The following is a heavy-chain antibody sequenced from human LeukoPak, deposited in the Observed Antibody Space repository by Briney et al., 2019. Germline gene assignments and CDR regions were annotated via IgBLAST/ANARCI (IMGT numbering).Heavy chain of an antibody. D-gene: IGHD2-2*01. CDR3: ARRGSNREDCSSTDCYGYGMDV. CDR1: GFIVSSNY. CDR2: ISDGGTT. Sequence: TGGSLRLSCAASGFIVSSNYMSWVRQAPGKGLESVAVISDGGTTYYADSVKGRFTMSRDNSKNTLYLHMNSLRADDTAVYFCARRGSNREDCSSTDCYGYGMDVWGQGTTVTVSS. V-gene: IGHV3-53*01. J-gene: IGHJ6*02.